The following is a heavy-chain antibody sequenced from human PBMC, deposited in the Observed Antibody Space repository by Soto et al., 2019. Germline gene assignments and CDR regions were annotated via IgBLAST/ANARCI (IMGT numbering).Heavy chain of an antibody. CDR1: GFTFSSYW. Sequence: VGSLRLSCAASGFTFSSYWMSWVRQAPGKGLEWVANIKQDGSEKYYVDSVKGRFTISRDNAKNSLYLQMNSLRAEDTAVYYCASDEYYYDGSGYYDYWGQGTLVTVS. J-gene: IGHJ4*02. D-gene: IGHD3-22*01. CDR2: IKQDGSEK. V-gene: IGHV3-7*01. CDR3: ASDEYYYDGSGYYDY.